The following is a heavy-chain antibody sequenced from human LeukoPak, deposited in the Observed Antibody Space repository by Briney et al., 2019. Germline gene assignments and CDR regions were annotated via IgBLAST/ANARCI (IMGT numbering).Heavy chain of an antibody. J-gene: IGHJ4*02. V-gene: IGHV3-72*01. CDR2: TKNRANRFTT. CDR3: VVSYVIIYNY. CDR1: VFIFSDPY. Sequence: PGGSLRLSCAASVFIFSDPYMDWVRQAPGKGLEWVGRTKNRANRFTTEYAASVKGRFTISRDDSKNSLYLQMNSLKTEDTAVYYCVVSYVIIYNYWGQGTLVTVSS. D-gene: IGHD3-22*01.